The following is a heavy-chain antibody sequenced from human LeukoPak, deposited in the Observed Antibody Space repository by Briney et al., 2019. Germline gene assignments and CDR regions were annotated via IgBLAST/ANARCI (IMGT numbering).Heavy chain of an antibody. CDR3: ARRVDILTGYYVDP. D-gene: IGHD3-9*01. Sequence: SETLSLTCTVSGGSISSYYWSWIRQPPGKGLEWIGYIYYSGSTNYNPSLKSRVTISVDTSKNQFSLKLSSVTAADTAVYYCARRVDILTGYYVDPWGQGTLVTVSS. CDR1: GGSISSYY. CDR2: IYYSGST. V-gene: IGHV4-59*08. J-gene: IGHJ5*02.